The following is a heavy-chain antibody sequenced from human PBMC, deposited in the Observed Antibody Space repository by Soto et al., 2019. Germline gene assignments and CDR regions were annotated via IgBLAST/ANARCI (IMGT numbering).Heavy chain of an antibody. CDR2: IIPIFGTA. Sequence: SVKGSFQASGRSYSSYAISLVRQAPGQGLEWMGGIIPIFGTANYAQKFQGRVTITADESTGTAYMELSSLRSEDTAVYYCARIAYGSGDHWGQGTLVNV. CDR1: GRSYSSYA. D-gene: IGHD3-10*01. J-gene: IGHJ4*02. V-gene: IGHV1-69*13. CDR3: ARIAYGSGDH.